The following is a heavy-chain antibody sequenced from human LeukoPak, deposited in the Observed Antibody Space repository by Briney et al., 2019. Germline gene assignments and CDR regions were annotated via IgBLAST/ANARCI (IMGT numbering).Heavy chain of an antibody. Sequence: GGSLRLSCAASGFTFSSYWMHWVRQAPGKGLVWVSRINSDGSSTSYADSVKGRFTISRDNAKNTLYLQMNSLRAEDTAVYYCARGPYYYDSSGYLISDYWGQGTLVTVSS. D-gene: IGHD3-22*01. V-gene: IGHV3-74*01. CDR3: ARGPYYYDSSGYLISDY. CDR1: GFTFSSYW. J-gene: IGHJ4*02. CDR2: INSDGSST.